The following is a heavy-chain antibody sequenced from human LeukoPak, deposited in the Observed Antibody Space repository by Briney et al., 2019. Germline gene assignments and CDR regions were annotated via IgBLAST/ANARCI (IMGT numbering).Heavy chain of an antibody. CDR1: GFTVSSNY. V-gene: IGHV3-53*01. J-gene: IGHJ3*02. D-gene: IGHD1-26*01. CDR2: IYSGGST. Sequence: PGGSLRLSCAASGFTVSSNYVSWVRQAPGKGLEWVSVIYSGGSTYYADSVKGRFTISRDNSKNTLYLQMNSLRAEDTAVYYCARGVLPINSGSLPDAFDIWGQGTMVTVSS. CDR3: ARGVLPINSGSLPDAFDI.